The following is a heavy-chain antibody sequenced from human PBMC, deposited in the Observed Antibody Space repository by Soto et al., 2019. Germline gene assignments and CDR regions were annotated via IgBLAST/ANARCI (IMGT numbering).Heavy chain of an antibody. J-gene: IGHJ5*02. D-gene: IGHD1-1*01. CDR2: INPSGST. Sequence: QVQLQQWGAGLLKPSETLSLTCAVYGGSFSGYYWSWLRQPPGKGLAWIGAINPSGSTNYNPSLKSRVTISVDTSKNQFSLKLSSVTAADTAVYYCARDRSRLKTTNWFDPWGQGTLVTVSS. CDR1: GGSFSGYY. CDR3: ARDRSRLKTTNWFDP. V-gene: IGHV4-34*01.